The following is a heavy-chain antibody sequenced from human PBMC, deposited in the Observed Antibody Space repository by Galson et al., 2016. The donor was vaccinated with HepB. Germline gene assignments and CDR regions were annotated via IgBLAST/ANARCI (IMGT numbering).Heavy chain of an antibody. CDR2: IIPIFGTA. CDR1: GGTFSSYA. J-gene: IGHJ4*02. D-gene: IGHD1-26*01. Sequence: SVKVSCKASGGTFSSYAINWVRQAPGQGLEWMGGIIPIFGTANYAQKFQGRVTITADKSTSTAYMELSSLRSDDTAVYYCASPRPWATTNFYCFDYWGQGTLVTVSS. V-gene: IGHV1-69*06. CDR3: ASPRPWATTNFYCFDY.